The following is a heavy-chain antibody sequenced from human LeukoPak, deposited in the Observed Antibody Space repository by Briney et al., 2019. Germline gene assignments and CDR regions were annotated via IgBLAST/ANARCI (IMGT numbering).Heavy chain of an antibody. D-gene: IGHD1-26*01. CDR2: IYYSGST. J-gene: IGHJ4*02. V-gene: IGHV4-39*01. CDR1: GGSISSSSYY. Sequence: SETLPLTCTVSGGSISSSSYYWGWIRQPPGKGLEWIGSIYYSGSTYYNPSLKSRVTISVDTSKNQFSLKLSSVTAADTAVYYCARFSGSYYYWGQGTLVTVSS. CDR3: ARFSGSYYY.